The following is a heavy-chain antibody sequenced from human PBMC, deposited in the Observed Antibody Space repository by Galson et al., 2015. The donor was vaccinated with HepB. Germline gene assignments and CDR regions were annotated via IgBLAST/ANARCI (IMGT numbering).Heavy chain of an antibody. J-gene: IGHJ4*02. V-gene: IGHV3-30*04. D-gene: IGHD6-19*01. CDR3: ARAPGIAVADTFDY. CDR2: ISYDGSNK. Sequence: SLRLSCAASGYTFSSYAINWVRQAPGKGLEWVAVISYDGSNKYYADSVKGRFTISRDNSTNTLYLKMNSLRAEDTAVYYCARAPGIAVADTFDYWGQGTLVTVSS. CDR1: GYTFSSYA.